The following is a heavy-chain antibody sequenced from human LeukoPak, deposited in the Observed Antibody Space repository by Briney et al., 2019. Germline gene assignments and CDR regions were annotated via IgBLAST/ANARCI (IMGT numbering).Heavy chain of an antibody. CDR3: ARGGEMATIVYYFDY. CDR2: INHSGST. CDR1: GGSFSGYY. D-gene: IGHD5-24*01. Sequence: SETLSLTCAVYGGSFSGYYWSWIRQPPGKGLEWIGEINHSGSTNYNPSLKSRVTISVDTSKNQFSLKLSSVTAADTAVYYCARGGEMATIVYYFDYWGQGTLVTVSS. V-gene: IGHV4-34*01. J-gene: IGHJ4*02.